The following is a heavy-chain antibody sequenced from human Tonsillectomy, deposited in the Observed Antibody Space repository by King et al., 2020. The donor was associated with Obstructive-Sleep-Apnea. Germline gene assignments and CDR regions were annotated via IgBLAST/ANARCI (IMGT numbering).Heavy chain of an antibody. V-gene: IGHV3-9*01. CDR2: ISWNSGSI. J-gene: IGHJ6*02. CDR3: AKDIECSGGSCYSSDPYYYYYGMDV. Sequence: DVQLVESGGGLVQPGRSLRLSCAASGFTFDDYAMHWVRQAPGKGLEWVSGISWNSGSIGYADSVKGRFTISRDNAKNSLYLQMNSLRAEDTALYYCAKDIECSGGSCYSSDPYYYYYGMDVWGQGTTVTVSS. D-gene: IGHD2-15*01. CDR1: GFTFDDYA.